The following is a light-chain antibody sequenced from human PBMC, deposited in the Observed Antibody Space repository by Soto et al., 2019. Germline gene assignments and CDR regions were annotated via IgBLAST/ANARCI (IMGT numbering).Light chain of an antibody. CDR3: QQRSNWPLT. CDR1: QSVSSY. CDR2: DAS. V-gene: IGKV3-11*01. J-gene: IGKJ4*01. Sequence: ETVLTQSPATLSLSPGERATLSCRASQSVSSYLARYQQKPGQAPRLLIYDASNRATGIPARFSGSGSGTDFTLTISSLEPADFAVYYCQQRSNWPLTFGGGTKVEIK.